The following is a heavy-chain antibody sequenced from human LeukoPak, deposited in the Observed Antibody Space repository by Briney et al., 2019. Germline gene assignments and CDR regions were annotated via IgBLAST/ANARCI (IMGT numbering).Heavy chain of an antibody. J-gene: IGHJ4*02. CDR1: GGSISSSSYY. V-gene: IGHV4-39*01. Sequence: SETLSLTCTVSGGSISSSSYYWGWIRQPPGKGLEWIGSIYYSGSTYYNPSLKSRVTISVDTSKNQFSLKLSSVTAADTAVYYCARHRQVGATTENWGQGTLVTVSS. CDR3: ARHRQVGATTEN. D-gene: IGHD1-26*01. CDR2: IYYSGST.